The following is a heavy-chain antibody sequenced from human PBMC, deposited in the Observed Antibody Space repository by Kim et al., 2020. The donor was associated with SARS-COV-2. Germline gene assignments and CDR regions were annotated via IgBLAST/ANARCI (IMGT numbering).Heavy chain of an antibody. D-gene: IGHD3-3*01. CDR1: RFSFSDYW. V-gene: IGHV3-7*01. CDR2: IDPNGREK. CDR3: AAKRGAYYDVWSPYYLSGLCDS. J-gene: IGHJ1*01. Sequence: GGSLRLSCAASRFSFSDYWMSWVRQAPGKGLEWVASIDPNGREKYYLDSVKGCFTISRENGKNSLYLEMNSLRAEDTPVYRCAAKRGAYYDVWSPYYLSGLCDSWGKGTVLTLPS.